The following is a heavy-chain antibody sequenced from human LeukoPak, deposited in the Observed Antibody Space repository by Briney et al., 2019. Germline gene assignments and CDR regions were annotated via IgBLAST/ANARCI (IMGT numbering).Heavy chain of an antibody. CDR2: INHSGST. CDR1: GGSFSGYY. CDR3: ARPYCSSTSCHAFEY. V-gene: IGHV4-34*01. D-gene: IGHD2-2*01. J-gene: IGHJ4*02. Sequence: PSETLSLTCAVYGGSFSGYYWSWLRQPPGKGLEWIGEINHSGSTNYNPSLKSRVTISVDTSKNQFSLKLSSVTAADTAVYYCARPYCSSTSCHAFEYWGQGTLVTVSS.